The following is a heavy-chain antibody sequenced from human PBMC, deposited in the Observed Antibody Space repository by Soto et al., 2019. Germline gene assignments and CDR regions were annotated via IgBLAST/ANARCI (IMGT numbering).Heavy chain of an antibody. Sequence: PSETISLTCTVSGGSSSSGGYYWSWIRQPPGKGLEWIGYIYYGGTTYYNPSLQSRVTMSVDRSRNQFSLKLNSVTAADTAVYYCARVRREYDNSGPVDYWGQGTLVTVSS. D-gene: IGHD3-22*01. CDR1: GGSSSSGGYY. CDR3: ARVRREYDNSGPVDY. CDR2: IYYGGTT. V-gene: IGHV4-30-2*01. J-gene: IGHJ4*02.